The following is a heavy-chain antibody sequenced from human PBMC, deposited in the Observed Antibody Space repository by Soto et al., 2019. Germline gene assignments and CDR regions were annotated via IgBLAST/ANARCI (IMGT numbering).Heavy chain of an antibody. CDR3: ASRDPGTSVDY. Sequence: SETLSLTCAVYGGSFSGYFWTWVRQPPGQGLEWIGEIYRTGSTNYNPSLKSRVTISLDKSENQFSLKVTDLTAADTAVYYCASRDPGTSVDYWGQGTLVTVSS. J-gene: IGHJ4*02. D-gene: IGHD1-7*01. V-gene: IGHV4-34*01. CDR1: GGSFSGYF. CDR2: IYRTGST.